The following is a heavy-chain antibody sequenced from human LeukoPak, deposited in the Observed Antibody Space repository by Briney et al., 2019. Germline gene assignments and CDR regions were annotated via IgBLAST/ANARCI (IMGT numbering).Heavy chain of an antibody. CDR3: ARGPQSGWYAFDI. CDR1: GGSIRSSYYY. V-gene: IGHV4-39*07. CDR2: IYDSGST. Sequence: SETLSLTCTVSGGSIRSSYYYWGWIRQPPGKGLEWIGSIYDSGSTYYNPSLKSRVTISVDTSKNQFSLKLNSVTAADTAVYYCARGPQSGWYAFDIWGQGTMVTVSS. J-gene: IGHJ3*02. D-gene: IGHD2-15*01.